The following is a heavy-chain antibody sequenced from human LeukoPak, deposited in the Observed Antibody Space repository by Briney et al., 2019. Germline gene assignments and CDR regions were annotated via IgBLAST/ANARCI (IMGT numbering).Heavy chain of an antibody. J-gene: IGHJ5*02. D-gene: IGHD3-22*01. CDR2: INPNSGGT. CDR3: ARISTYYYDSSGSADPDWFDP. CDR1: GYTFTGYY. V-gene: IGHV1-2*02. Sequence: GASVKVSCKASGYTFTGYYMHWVRQAPGQGLEWMGWINPNSGGTNYAQKFQGRVTMTRDTSISTAYMELSRLRSDDTAVYYCARISTYYYDSSGSADPDWFDPWGQGTLVTVSS.